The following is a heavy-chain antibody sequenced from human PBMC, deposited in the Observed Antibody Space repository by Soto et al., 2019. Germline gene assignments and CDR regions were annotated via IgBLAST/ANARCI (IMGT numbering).Heavy chain of an antibody. Sequence: SVKVSCKASGYTFTTYYMHWVRQAPGQGLEWMGGIITIFGTANYAQKFQGRVTITADKSTSTAYLELSSLRSEDTAVYYCASPVNSGSYRGFDYWGQGTLVTVSS. J-gene: IGHJ4*02. CDR2: IITIFGTA. CDR1: GYTFTTYY. V-gene: IGHV1-69*06. D-gene: IGHD1-26*01. CDR3: ASPVNSGSYRGFDY.